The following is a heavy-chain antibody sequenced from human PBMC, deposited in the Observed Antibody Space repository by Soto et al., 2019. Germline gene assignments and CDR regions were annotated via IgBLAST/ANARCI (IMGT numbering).Heavy chain of an antibody. J-gene: IGHJ6*02. D-gene: IGHD3-10*01. CDR3: ARLDMVRGGYYYYYGMDV. V-gene: IGHV3-13*01. Sequence: GGSLRLSCAASGFTSSSYDMHWVRQATGKGLEWVSAIGTAGDTYYPGSVKGRFTISRENAKNSLYLQMNSLRAEDTAVYYCARLDMVRGGYYYYYGMDVWGQGTTVTVSS. CDR2: IGTAGDT. CDR1: GFTSSSYD.